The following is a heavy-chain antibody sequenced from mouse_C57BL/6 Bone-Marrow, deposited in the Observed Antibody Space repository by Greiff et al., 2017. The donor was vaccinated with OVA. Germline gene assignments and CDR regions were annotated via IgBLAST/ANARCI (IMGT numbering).Heavy chain of an antibody. V-gene: IGHV1-74*01. CDR2: IHPSDSDT. D-gene: IGHD2-4*01. Sequence: QVQLQQPGAELVKPGASVKVSCTASGYSFTSYWMHWVQQRPGQGLEWIGRIHPSDSDTNYNQKFKGQATLTVDKSSSTAYMQLSSQTSEDSAVYYCAIASYDYDEGYAMDYWGQGTSVTVSS. CDR1: GYSFTSYW. J-gene: IGHJ4*01. CDR3: AIASYDYDEGYAMDY.